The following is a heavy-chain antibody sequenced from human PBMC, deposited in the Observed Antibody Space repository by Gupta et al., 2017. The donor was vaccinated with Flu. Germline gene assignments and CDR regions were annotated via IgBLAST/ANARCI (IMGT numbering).Heavy chain of an antibody. CDR3: ARGAITGQSYGGLLGYYGLDV. D-gene: IGHD5-18*01. V-gene: IGHV3-13*01. CDR2: VGAAGDT. Sequence: EVQLVESGGGLVQPGGSLRLSCAASGLTFSNYDMHWVRQVKGKGLEWVSAVGAAGDTFYPESVKGRFTISRKNAKNSLYLQMNSLRAGDTAVYYCARGAITGQSYGGLLGYYGLDVWGQGTTVTVSS. J-gene: IGHJ6*01. CDR1: GLTFSNYD.